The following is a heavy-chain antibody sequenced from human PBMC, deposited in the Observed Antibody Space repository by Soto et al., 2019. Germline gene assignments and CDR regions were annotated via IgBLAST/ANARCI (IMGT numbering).Heavy chain of an antibody. CDR2: VFYTGFT. Sequence: PWETLSLTCAVSGASISGSDYYWAWLRQSPGKGPEWIGSVFYTGFTSYNPSLESRVSVSVDTSKSQFSLKLSAVNAADTDVYYCATSQKGYNWNYFDHWGQGALVTVSS. CDR1: GASISGSDYY. D-gene: IGHD1-20*01. J-gene: IGHJ4*02. V-gene: IGHV4-39*01. CDR3: ATSQKGYNWNYFDH.